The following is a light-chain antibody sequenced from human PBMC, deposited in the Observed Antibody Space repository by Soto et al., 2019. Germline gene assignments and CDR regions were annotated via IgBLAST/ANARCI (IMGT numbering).Light chain of an antibody. CDR3: QQYNSYPVS. Sequence: DIQMTQSPSSLSASVGDRVTITCRASQDISNHLAWFQQKPGKAPKSLIYAESSLQSGVPSKFSGTGSGIDFTLTISILQPEDFATYYCQQYNSYPVSFGGGTKVEIK. CDR2: AES. V-gene: IGKV1-16*02. CDR1: QDISNH. J-gene: IGKJ4*01.